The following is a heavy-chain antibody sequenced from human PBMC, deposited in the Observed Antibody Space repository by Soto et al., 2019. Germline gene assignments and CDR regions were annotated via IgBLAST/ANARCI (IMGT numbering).Heavy chain of an antibody. Sequence: SVKVSCKASGGTFSSYAISWVRQAPGQGLEWMGGIIPIFDTANYAQKFQGRVTITADKSTSTAYMELSSLRSEDTAVYYCASTPYYYDSSGYSQKNWFDPWGQGTLVTVSS. CDR2: IIPIFDTA. J-gene: IGHJ5*02. CDR3: ASTPYYYDSSGYSQKNWFDP. V-gene: IGHV1-69*06. D-gene: IGHD3-22*01. CDR1: GGTFSSYA.